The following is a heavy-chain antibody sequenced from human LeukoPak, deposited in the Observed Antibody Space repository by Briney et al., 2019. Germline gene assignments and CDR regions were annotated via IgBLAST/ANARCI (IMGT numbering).Heavy chain of an antibody. D-gene: IGHD6-19*01. V-gene: IGHV4-59*01. J-gene: IGHJ6*03. CDR1: GGSISSYY. CDR3: ARNVQDSSGWQYYYYYYMDV. Sequence: SETLSLTCTVSGGSISSYYWSWIRQPPGKGLEWIGYIYYSGSTNYNPSLKSRVTISVDTSKNQFSLKLSSVTAADTAVYYCARNVQDSSGWQYYYYYYMDVWGKGTTVTVSS. CDR2: IYYSGST.